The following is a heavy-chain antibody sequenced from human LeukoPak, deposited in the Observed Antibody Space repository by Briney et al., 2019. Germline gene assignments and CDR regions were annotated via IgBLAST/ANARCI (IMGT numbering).Heavy chain of an antibody. CDR3: ARAVRDYVWGSYRSLDF. V-gene: IGHV4-61*02. J-gene: IGHJ4*02. D-gene: IGHD3-16*02. Sequence: SQTLSLTCTVSGGSISSGSYYWSWIRQPAGKGLEWIGRIYTSGSTNYNPSLKSRVTISVDTSKNQFSLKLSSVTAADTAVYYCARAVRDYVWGSYRSLDFWGQGTLVTVSS. CDR1: GGSISSGSYY. CDR2: IYTSGST.